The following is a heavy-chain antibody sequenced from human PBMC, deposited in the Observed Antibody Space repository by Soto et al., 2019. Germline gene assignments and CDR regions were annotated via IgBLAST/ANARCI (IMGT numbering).Heavy chain of an antibody. V-gene: IGHV3-23*01. CDR1: VITFGSRA. CDR2: ITDTGGDT. CDR3: AGGSTDSGPGSRILDF. D-gene: IGHD2-15*01. Sequence: GGSLRLSCVASVITFGSRAMSWVRQAPGEGLEWVSTITDTGGDTKYSDSVRGRFTMSRGNSKKTLYLQMNNLRVEDSALYYCAGGSTDSGPGSRILDFWGRGTLDTFSS. J-gene: IGHJ4*02.